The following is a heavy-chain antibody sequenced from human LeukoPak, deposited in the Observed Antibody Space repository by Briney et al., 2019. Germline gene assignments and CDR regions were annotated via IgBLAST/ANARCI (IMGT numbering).Heavy chain of an antibody. CDR3: ARDLAVAGTGDAFDI. Sequence: ASVKVSCKASGGTFSSYAISWVRQAPGQGLEWMGGIIPIFGTANYAQKFQGRVTITTDESTSTAYMELSSLSSEDTAVYYCARDLAVAGTGDAFDIWGQGTMVTVSS. V-gene: IGHV1-69*05. D-gene: IGHD6-19*01. J-gene: IGHJ3*02. CDR2: IIPIFGTA. CDR1: GGTFSSYA.